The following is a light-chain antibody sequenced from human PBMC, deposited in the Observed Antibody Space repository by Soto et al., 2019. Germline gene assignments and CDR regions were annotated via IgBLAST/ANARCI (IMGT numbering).Light chain of an antibody. V-gene: IGLV4-60*03. CDR3: ETWDSNLYV. CDR1: SGHSSYI. CDR2: LEGSGSY. Sequence: QSVLTQSSSASASLGSSVKLTCTLSSGHSSYIIAWHQQQPGKAPRYLMKLEGSGSYNKGSGVPDRFSGSSSGADRYLTISNLQSEDEADYYCETWDSNLYVFGTGTKLTVL. J-gene: IGLJ1*01.